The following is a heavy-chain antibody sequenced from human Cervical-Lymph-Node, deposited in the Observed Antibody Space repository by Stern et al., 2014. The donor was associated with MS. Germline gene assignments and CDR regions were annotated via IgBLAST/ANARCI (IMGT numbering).Heavy chain of an antibody. D-gene: IGHD3-10*01. CDR3: ATMRGN. CDR2: FGPEAGETGET. Sequence: QVQLVQSGAEVKKSGASVKVSCKVFGHTLTETSIHWVRQAPGKGLEWMGGFGPEAGETGETIYAQNFQARVTMTEDTSTETAYMELSNLTSDDTAIYYCATMRGNWGQGTLVIVS. J-gene: IGHJ4*02. CDR1: GHTLTETS. V-gene: IGHV1-24*01.